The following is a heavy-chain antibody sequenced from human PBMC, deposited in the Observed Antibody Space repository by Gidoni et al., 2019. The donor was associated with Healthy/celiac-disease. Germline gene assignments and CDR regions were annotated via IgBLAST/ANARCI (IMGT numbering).Heavy chain of an antibody. CDR1: GFTFSDRY. Sequence: EVQLVESGGGLVQPGGSLRLSCAASGFTFSDRYMDWGRQAPGKGLEWVGRTRNKANSYTTEYSASVKGRFTISRDDSKNSLYLQMNSLKTEDTAVYYCARAQVGGFDYWGQGTLVTVSS. D-gene: IGHD3-16*01. V-gene: IGHV3-72*01. CDR3: ARAQVGGFDY. J-gene: IGHJ4*02. CDR2: TRNKANSYTT.